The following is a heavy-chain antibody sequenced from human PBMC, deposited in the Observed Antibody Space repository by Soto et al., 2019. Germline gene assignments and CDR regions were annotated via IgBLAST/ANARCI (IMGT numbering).Heavy chain of an antibody. CDR3: AKTVFTGYYYFQW. Sequence: EVQLLESGGGLVHPGGSLRLSCAASGFTFSIYAMSWARQAPGKGLEWISTISHTGDSTYYADSVKGRFTVSRDNSKNTLYLQMNSLRAEDTAVYYCAKTVFTGYYYFQWWGQGNLVTVSS. CDR2: ISHTGDST. V-gene: IGHV3-23*01. D-gene: IGHD3-9*01. J-gene: IGHJ4*02. CDR1: GFTFSIYA.